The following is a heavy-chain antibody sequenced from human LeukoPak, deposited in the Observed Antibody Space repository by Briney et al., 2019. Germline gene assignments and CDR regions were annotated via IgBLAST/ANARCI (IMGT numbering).Heavy chain of an antibody. CDR3: ASLNGGFHLPFDY. V-gene: IGHV4-38-2*01. D-gene: IGHD3-16*01. CDR2: IYHSGGT. CDR1: GYSISSGYY. J-gene: IGHJ4*02. Sequence: SETLSLTCAVSGYSISSGYYWGWIRQPPGKGLEWIGSIYHSGGTYYNPFLKSRVTISVDTSKNQFSLKLSSVTAADTAVYYCASLNGGFHLPFDYWGQGTLVTVSS.